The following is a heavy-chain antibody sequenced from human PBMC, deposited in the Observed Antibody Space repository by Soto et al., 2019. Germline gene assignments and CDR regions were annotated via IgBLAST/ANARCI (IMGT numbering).Heavy chain of an antibody. CDR3: PTEGELIGYNYGSCFDY. D-gene: IGHD5-18*01. J-gene: IGHJ4*02. V-gene: IGHV3-21*01. CDR1: GFTFSSYS. CDR2: ISSSSSYI. Sequence: GGSLRLSCAASGFTFSSYSMNWVRQAPGKGLEWVSSISSSSSYIYYADSVKGRFTISRDNAKNPLYLQMNSLRAEDTAVYYCPTEGELIGYNYGSCFDYWGQGTLVTV.